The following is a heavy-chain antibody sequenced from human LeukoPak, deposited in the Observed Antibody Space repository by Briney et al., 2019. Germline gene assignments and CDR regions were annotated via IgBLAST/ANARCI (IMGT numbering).Heavy chain of an antibody. CDR2: IYYSGST. D-gene: IGHD3-10*01. V-gene: IGHV4-39*01. Sequence: PSETLSLTCTVSGGSISSSSYYWGWIRQPPGKGLEWIGSIYYSGSTYYNPSLKSRVTISVETSKNQFSLKLSSVTAADTAVYYCARLFAGHYGSGSYWFDYWGQGTLVTVSS. CDR3: ARLFAGHYGSGSYWFDY. CDR1: GGSISSSSYY. J-gene: IGHJ4*02.